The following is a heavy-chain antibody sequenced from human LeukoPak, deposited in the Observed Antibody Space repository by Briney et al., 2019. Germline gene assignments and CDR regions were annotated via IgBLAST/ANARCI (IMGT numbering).Heavy chain of an antibody. D-gene: IGHD2-15*01. J-gene: IGHJ6*03. V-gene: IGHV1-69*05. CDR2: TIPMFGPA. Sequence: ASVKVSCKASRDTFDSYSISWLRQAPGQGLEWMGGTIPMFGPANYAQKFQGRVTITTDQTTTTAYMELSSLSSEDTAVYYCARVGRSRGSLPNSYYYMDVWGKGTAVTVSS. CDR1: RDTFDSYS. CDR3: ARVGRSRGSLPNSYYYMDV.